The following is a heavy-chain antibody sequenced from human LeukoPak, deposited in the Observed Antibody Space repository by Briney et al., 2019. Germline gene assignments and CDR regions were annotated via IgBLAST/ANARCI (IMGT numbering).Heavy chain of an antibody. CDR1: GGSFSGYY. J-gene: IGHJ3*02. D-gene: IGHD3-3*01. Sequence: SETLTPTCAVYGGSFSGYYWSWIRQPPGKGLEWIGETNHSGSTNYNPSLKSRVTISVDTSKNQFSLKLSSMTAADTAVYYCARPQEYYDFWSGYYTPSFAFDIWGQGTMVTVSS. CDR2: TNHSGST. V-gene: IGHV4-34*01. CDR3: ARPQEYYDFWSGYYTPSFAFDI.